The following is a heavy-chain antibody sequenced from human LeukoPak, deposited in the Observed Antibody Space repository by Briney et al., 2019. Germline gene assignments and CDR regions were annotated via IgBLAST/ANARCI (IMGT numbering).Heavy chain of an antibody. CDR3: ARGPYGGVPRPYYFDY. Sequence: SETLSLTCTVSGGSISSGSYYWSWIRQPAGKGLEWIGRIYTSGSTNYNPSLKSRVTISVDTSKNQFSLKLSSVTAADTAVYYCARGPYGGVPRPYYFDYWGQGTLVTVSS. CDR1: GGSISSGSYY. J-gene: IGHJ4*02. D-gene: IGHD4/OR15-4a*01. CDR2: IYTSGST. V-gene: IGHV4-61*02.